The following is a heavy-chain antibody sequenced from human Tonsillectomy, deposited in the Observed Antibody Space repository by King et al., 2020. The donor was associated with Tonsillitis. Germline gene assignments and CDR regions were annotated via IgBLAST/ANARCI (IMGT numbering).Heavy chain of an antibody. V-gene: IGHV3-15*01. CDR2: IKSKTDGGTT. Sequence: VQLVQSGGGLVKPGGSLRLSCAASGFTFSNAWMSWVRQAPGKGLEWVGRIKSKTDGGTTDYAAPEKGRFTISRDDSKNTLYLQMNSLNTEDRAVDYCTTDPSDYVWGSYRYSFNAAFDTWGQGTMATFPS. CDR1: GFTFSNAW. D-gene: IGHD3-16*02. CDR3: TTDPSDYVWGSYRYSFNAAFDT. J-gene: IGHJ3*02.